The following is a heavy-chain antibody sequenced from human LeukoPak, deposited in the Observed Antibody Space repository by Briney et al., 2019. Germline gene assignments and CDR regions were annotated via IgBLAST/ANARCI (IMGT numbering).Heavy chain of an antibody. J-gene: IGHJ3*02. CDR2: MNPNSGNT. V-gene: IGHV1-8*03. CDR3: AREYGGYSNAFDI. D-gene: IGHD5-12*01. CDR1: GYTFTNYD. Sequence: ASVKVSFKASGYTFTNYDINWVGQATGQGLEWMGWMNPNSGNTGYAQKFQGRVTITRNTSISTAYMELSSLRSEDTAVYYCAREYGGYSNAFDIWGQGTMVTVSS.